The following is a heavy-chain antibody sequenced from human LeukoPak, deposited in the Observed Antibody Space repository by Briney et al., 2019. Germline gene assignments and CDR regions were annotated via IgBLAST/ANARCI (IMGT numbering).Heavy chain of an antibody. D-gene: IGHD7-27*01. J-gene: IGHJ3*02. CDR3: ARVLTGDQFGAFDI. V-gene: IGHV3-30-3*01. CDR2: ISYDGSNK. Sequence: PGGSLRLSCAASGFTFSSYAMHWVRQAPGKGLEWVAVISYDGSNKYYADSVKGRFTISRDNSKNTLYLQMNSLRAEDTAVYYCARVLTGDQFGAFDIWGQGTMVTVSS. CDR1: GFTFSSYA.